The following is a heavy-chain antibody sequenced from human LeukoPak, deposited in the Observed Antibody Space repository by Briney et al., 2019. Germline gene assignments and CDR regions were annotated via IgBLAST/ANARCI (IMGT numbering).Heavy chain of an antibody. CDR1: GGSVSSNSAA. D-gene: IGHD6-6*01. J-gene: IGHJ5*02. Sequence: SQTLSLTCSISGGSVSSNSAAWNWIRQSPSRGLEWLGRTYYRSKWYNEYAVSVKSRITINPDTSKNQFSLQLNSVTPEDTAVYYCARQVEYSSSDNWFDPWGQGTLVTVSS. V-gene: IGHV6-1*01. CDR2: TYYRSKWYN. CDR3: ARQVEYSSSDNWFDP.